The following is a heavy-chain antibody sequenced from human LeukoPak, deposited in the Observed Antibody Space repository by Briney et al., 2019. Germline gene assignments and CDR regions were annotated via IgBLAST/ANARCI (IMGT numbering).Heavy chain of an antibody. V-gene: IGHV4-34*01. J-gene: IGHJ5*02. CDR2: INHSGST. CDR3: ARTHYGSGSYYLRRDWFDP. Sequence: PSETLSLTCAVYGGSFSGYYWSWIRQPPGKGLGWIGEINHSGSTNYNPSLKSRVTISVDTSKNQFSLKLSSVTAADTAVYYCARTHYGSGSYYLRRDWFDPWGQGTLVTVSS. D-gene: IGHD3-10*01. CDR1: GGSFSGYY.